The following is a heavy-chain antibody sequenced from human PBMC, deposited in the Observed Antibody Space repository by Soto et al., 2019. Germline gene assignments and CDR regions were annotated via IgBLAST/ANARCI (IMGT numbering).Heavy chain of an antibody. J-gene: IGHJ4*02. Sequence: LSLTCAASGFTFSSYGMHWVRQAPGKGLEWVAVIWYDGSNKYYADSVKGRFTISRDNSKNTLYLQMNSLRAEDTAVYYCAREGGGGYSYGYFDYWGQGTLVTVSS. D-gene: IGHD5-18*01. CDR3: AREGGGGYSYGYFDY. CDR1: GFTFSSYG. V-gene: IGHV3-33*01. CDR2: IWYDGSNK.